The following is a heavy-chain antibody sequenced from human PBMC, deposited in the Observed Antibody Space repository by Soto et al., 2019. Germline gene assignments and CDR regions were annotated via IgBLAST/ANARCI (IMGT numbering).Heavy chain of an antibody. J-gene: IGHJ4*02. V-gene: IGHV4-59*01. CDR3: ASGYWGRQADYYFDY. CDR1: GGSISAKY. D-gene: IGHD3-22*01. Sequence: SETLSLTCTVSGGSISAKYWGWIRQFPGKGLEWIGYIYYSGSTNYNPSLKSRVTISVDASKNQFSLKLSSVTAADTAVYYCASGYWGRQADYYFDYWAQGALVTVSS. CDR2: IYYSGST.